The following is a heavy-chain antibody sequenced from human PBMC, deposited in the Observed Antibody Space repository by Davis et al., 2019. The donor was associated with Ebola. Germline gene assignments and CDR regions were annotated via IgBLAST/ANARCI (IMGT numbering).Heavy chain of an antibody. D-gene: IGHD3-22*01. Sequence: PGGSLRLSCAASGFTFSNYGMHWFRQAPGKGLEWVAVIWYDGSNKYYADSVKGRFTISRDNSKNTLYLQMNSLRAEDTAVYYCAKVEGLYDSSGYRDYWGQGTLVTVSS. CDR3: AKVEGLYDSSGYRDY. J-gene: IGHJ4*02. CDR1: GFTFSNYG. V-gene: IGHV3-30*02. CDR2: IWYDGSNK.